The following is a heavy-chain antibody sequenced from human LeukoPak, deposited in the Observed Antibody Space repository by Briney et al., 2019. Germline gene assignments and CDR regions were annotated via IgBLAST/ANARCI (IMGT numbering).Heavy chain of an antibody. V-gene: IGHV1-8*01. CDR1: GYTFTSYD. J-gene: IGHJ6*02. Sequence: VVSVKVSCKASGYTFTSYDINWVRQATGQGLEWMGWMNPNSGNTGYAQKFQGRVTMTRNTSISTAYMELSSLRSEDTAVYYCARDGSGSYYNDFYYYYGMDVWGQGTTVTVSS. CDR3: ARDGSGSYYNDFYYYYGMDV. D-gene: IGHD3-10*01. CDR2: MNPNSGNT.